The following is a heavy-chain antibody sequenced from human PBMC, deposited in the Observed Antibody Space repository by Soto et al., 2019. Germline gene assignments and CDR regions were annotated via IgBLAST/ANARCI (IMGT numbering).Heavy chain of an antibody. CDR3: ARHQATVPPLYYYYGMDV. V-gene: IGHV5-51*01. J-gene: IGHJ6*02. CDR2: IYPSDSDT. D-gene: IGHD4-4*01. Sequence: PGDSLKISCQCSGYTCAGYLIAWVRQMPGKGLELMGIIYPSDSDTRYSPSFQGQVTISADKSISTAYLQWSSLKASDTAMYYCARHQATVPPLYYYYGMDVWGQGTTVNVSS. CDR1: GYTCAGYL.